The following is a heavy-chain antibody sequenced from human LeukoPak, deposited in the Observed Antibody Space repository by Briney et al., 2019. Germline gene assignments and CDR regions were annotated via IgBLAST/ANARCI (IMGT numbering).Heavy chain of an antibody. CDR1: GDFITAYY. Sequence: SETLSLTCTVSGDFITAYYWSWIRQPPGKGLEWIGYVYYSGSTEYNPSLRSRVTISLEMSKRQFSLNLTSVTAADTAVYYCARGIYDSSGYPHYFDYWGQGTLVTVSS. CDR3: ARGIYDSSGYPHYFDY. J-gene: IGHJ4*02. D-gene: IGHD3-22*01. CDR2: VYYSGST. V-gene: IGHV4-59*01.